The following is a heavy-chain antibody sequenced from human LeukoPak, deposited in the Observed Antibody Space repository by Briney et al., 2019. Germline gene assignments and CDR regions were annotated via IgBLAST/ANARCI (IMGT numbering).Heavy chain of an antibody. J-gene: IGHJ6*02. CDR1: GFTFSIYA. CDR3: AKDCLAARPPGDYYYYYGMDV. CDR2: ISGSGGST. D-gene: IGHD6-6*01. V-gene: IGHV3-23*01. Sequence: PGGSLRLSCAASGFTFSIYAMSWVRQAPGKGLEWVSAISGSGGSTYYADSVKGRFTISRDNSKNTLYLQMNSLRAEDTAVYYCAKDCLAARPPGDYYYYYGMDVWGQGTTVTVSS.